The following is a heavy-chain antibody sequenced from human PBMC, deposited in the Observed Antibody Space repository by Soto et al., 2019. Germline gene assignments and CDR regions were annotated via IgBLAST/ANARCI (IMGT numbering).Heavy chain of an antibody. V-gene: IGHV3-33*01. CDR3: ARDLTQSYDSSGYYLDY. D-gene: IGHD3-22*01. J-gene: IGHJ4*02. CDR1: GFTFSSYG. Sequence: QVQLVESGGGVVQPGRSLRLSCAASGFTFSSYGMHWVRQAPGKGLEWVAVIWYDGSNKYYADSVKGRFTISRDNSKNTLYLQMTSLRAEDTAVYYCARDLTQSYDSSGYYLDYWGQGTLVTVSS. CDR2: IWYDGSNK.